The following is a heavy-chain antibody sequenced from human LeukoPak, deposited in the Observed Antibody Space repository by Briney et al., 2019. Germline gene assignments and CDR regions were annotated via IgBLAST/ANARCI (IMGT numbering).Heavy chain of an antibody. J-gene: IGHJ4*02. D-gene: IGHD1-7*01. CDR3: ARGGGNWNYVRMRAPIDY. Sequence: GGSLRLSCVASAFTFSDYWMTWVRQAPGKGLERVANIKEDGSEKYYVDSVKGRFTISRDNSKNTLYLQMNSLTAEDTAVYYCARGGGNWNYVRMRAPIDYWGQGTLVAVSS. CDR2: IKEDGSEK. CDR1: AFTFSDYW. V-gene: IGHV3-7*01.